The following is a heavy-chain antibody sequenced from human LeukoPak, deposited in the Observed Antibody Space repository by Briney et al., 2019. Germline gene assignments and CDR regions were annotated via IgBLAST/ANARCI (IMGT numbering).Heavy chain of an antibody. Sequence: SETLSLTCTVSGVSISSSDSYWGWLRQPPGKGLEWIGSIYYSGNTYYNASLKSPVTMSVDTSKNQFSLKLSSVTAEDTAVYYCARDGVLSLDYWGQGTLVTVSS. D-gene: IGHD3-16*01. CDR1: GVSISSSDSY. V-gene: IGHV4-39*07. CDR3: ARDGVLSLDY. CDR2: IYYSGNT. J-gene: IGHJ4*02.